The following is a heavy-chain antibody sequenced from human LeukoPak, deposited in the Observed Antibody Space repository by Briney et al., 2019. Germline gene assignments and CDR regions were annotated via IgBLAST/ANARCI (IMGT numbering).Heavy chain of an antibody. V-gene: IGHV3-66*04. J-gene: IGHJ5*02. D-gene: IGHD5-12*01. CDR3: ARHPPQVTTPGYSGYDYPNWFDP. CDR2: IYSGGST. Sequence: GGSLRLSCAASGFTVSSNYMSWVRQAPGKGLEWVSVIYSGGSTYYADSVKGRFTISRDNSKNTLYLQMNSLRAEDTAVYYCARHPPQVTTPGYSGYDYPNWFDPWGQGTLVTVSS. CDR1: GFTVSSNY.